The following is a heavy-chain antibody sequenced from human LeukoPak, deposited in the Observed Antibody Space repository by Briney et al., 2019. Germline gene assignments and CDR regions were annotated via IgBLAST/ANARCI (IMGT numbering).Heavy chain of an antibody. CDR2: INHSGST. CDR1: GGSFRGYY. D-gene: IGHD6-13*01. Sequence: SETLPLTCAVYGGSFRGYYWSWIRQPPGKGLEWIGEINHSGSTNYNPSLKSRVTISVDTSKNQFSLKLSSVTAADTAVYYCARGLGYSSSWYLARGYNWFDPWGQGTLVTVSS. V-gene: IGHV4-34*01. J-gene: IGHJ5*02. CDR3: ARGLGYSSSWYLARGYNWFDP.